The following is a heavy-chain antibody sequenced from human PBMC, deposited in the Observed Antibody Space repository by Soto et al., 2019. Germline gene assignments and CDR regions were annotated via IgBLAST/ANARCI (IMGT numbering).Heavy chain of an antibody. V-gene: IGHV4-4*02. CDR2: ISHRGTP. Sequence: QVQLQESGPGLVEPSETLSLTCAVSGGSISETYWWSWVRQPPGKGLEWIGEISHRGTPHYNPSLWSRVTMSKDTSRNQISLTLMSVTAADSASYYCARHIAVAGTRGFDYWGQGTLVTVSS. J-gene: IGHJ4*02. D-gene: IGHD6-19*01. CDR1: GGSISETYW. CDR3: ARHIAVAGTRGFDY.